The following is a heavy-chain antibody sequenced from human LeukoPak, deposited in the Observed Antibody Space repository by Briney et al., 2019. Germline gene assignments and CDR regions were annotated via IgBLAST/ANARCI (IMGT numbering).Heavy chain of an antibody. CDR2: ICKSGGST. Sequence: GGSLRLSCACSGFTFSSYAMSWVRQPPGRGLEGVSAICKSGGSTYYADSVRGRFTISRHNSKNTLYLQMNSLRSEDPAVYYFARDPRYFFGSGSYNLDYWGQGTLVVVSS. J-gene: IGHJ4*02. CDR1: GFTFSSYA. CDR3: ARDPRYFFGSGSYNLDY. V-gene: IGHV3-23*01. D-gene: IGHD3-10*01.